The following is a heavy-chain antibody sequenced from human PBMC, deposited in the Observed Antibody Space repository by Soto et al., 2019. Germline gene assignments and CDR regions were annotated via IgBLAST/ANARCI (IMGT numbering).Heavy chain of an antibody. J-gene: IGHJ6*02. V-gene: IGHV4-30-4*01. Sequence: PSETLSLTCTVSGGSISRGDYYWSGIRQPPGKGLEGIGYIYYSGSTYYNPSLKSRVTISLDTSQNPFSLKLSSVTAAATAVYSCARVFYSSYPGYYPYGMDVWGQGTTVTVSS. CDR3: ARVFYSSYPGYYPYGMDV. CDR2: IYYSGST. D-gene: IGHD6-6*01. CDR1: GGSISRGDYY.